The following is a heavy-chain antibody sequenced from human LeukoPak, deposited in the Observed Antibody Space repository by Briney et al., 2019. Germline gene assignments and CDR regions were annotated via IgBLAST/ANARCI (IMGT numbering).Heavy chain of an antibody. D-gene: IGHD3-9*01. V-gene: IGHV3-30*02. CDR3: AKAANYDILTGIFSYYYMDV. J-gene: IGHJ6*03. CDR2: IRYDGSNK. CDR1: GFTFSSYG. Sequence: GGSLRLSCAASGFTFSSYGMHWVRQAPGKGLEWVAFIRYDGSNKYYADSVKGRFTISRDNSKNTLYLQMNSLRAEDTAVYYCAKAANYDILTGIFSYYYMDVWGKGTTVTVSS.